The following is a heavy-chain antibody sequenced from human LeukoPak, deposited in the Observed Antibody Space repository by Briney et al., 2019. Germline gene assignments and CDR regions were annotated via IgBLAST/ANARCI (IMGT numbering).Heavy chain of an antibody. Sequence: GGSLRLSCAASGFTFNSYSMNWVRQAPGKGLEWVSSISSSSSYIYYADSVKGRFTISRDNSKNTLYLQMNSLRAEDTAVYYCAKDPLTTIFGVVIDSFDYWGQGTLVTVSS. D-gene: IGHD3-3*01. J-gene: IGHJ4*02. CDR2: ISSSSSYI. V-gene: IGHV3-21*04. CDR1: GFTFNSYS. CDR3: AKDPLTTIFGVVIDSFDY.